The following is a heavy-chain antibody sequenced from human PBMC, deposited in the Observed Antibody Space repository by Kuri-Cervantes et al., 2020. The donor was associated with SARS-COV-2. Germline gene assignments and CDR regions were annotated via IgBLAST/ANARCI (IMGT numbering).Heavy chain of an antibody. CDR1: GGSFSGYY. J-gene: IGHJ4*02. CDR3: ARDQGGSSWRPFDY. V-gene: IGHV4-34*01. D-gene: IGHD6-13*01. CDR2: INHSGST. Sequence: SETLSLTCAVYGGSFSGYYWSWIRQPPGKGLEWIGEINHSGSTNYNPSLKSRVTISVDTSKNQFSLQLNSVTPEDTAVYYCARDQGGSSWRPFDYWGQGTLVTVSS.